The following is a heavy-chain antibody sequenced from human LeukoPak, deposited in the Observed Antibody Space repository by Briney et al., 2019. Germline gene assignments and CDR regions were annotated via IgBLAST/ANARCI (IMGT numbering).Heavy chain of an antibody. J-gene: IGHJ4*02. CDR2: ISTDGRRT. V-gene: IGHV3-74*01. Sequence: PGGSLRLSCAVSGFTFSNYWMHWVRQGPGKGLVWVSRISTDGRRTSYADSVKGRFTISRDNAKNSLYLQMNSLRAEDTAVYYCARDSGFWSGYFVGGFVPPGYWGQGTLVTVSS. CDR3: ARDSGFWSGYFVGGFVPPGY. D-gene: IGHD3-3*01. CDR1: GFTFSNYW.